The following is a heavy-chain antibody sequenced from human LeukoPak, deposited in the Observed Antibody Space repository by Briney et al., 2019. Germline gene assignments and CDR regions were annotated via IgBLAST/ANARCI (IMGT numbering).Heavy chain of an antibody. V-gene: IGHV3-74*01. CDR3: APDPILEY. CDR1: GFTFSSYW. Sequence: GGSLRLSCAASGFTFSSYWMHWVRQVPGKGLVWVARINSDGSTTQYADSVKGRFTISRDNAKNTLYLQMNSLRADDTAVYYCAPDPILEYWGQGTLVTVSS. J-gene: IGHJ4*02. CDR2: INSDGSTT. D-gene: IGHD6-6*01.